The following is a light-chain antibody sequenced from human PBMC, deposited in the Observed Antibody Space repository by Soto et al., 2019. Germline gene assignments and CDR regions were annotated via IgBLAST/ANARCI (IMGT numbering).Light chain of an antibody. V-gene: IGKV1-5*01. Sequence: DIQMAQSPSTLSASVGDRVTITCRASQSISSWLACYQQKPGKAPKVLIYDASRLESGVPSRFSGSGSGTDFILTISSLQPEDVATYYCQKCKTAPFTFGGGTKVDI. J-gene: IGKJ4*01. CDR3: QKCKTAPFT. CDR2: DAS. CDR1: QSISSW.